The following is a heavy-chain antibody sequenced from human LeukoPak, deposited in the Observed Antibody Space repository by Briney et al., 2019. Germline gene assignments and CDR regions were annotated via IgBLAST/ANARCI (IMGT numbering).Heavy chain of an antibody. J-gene: IGHJ4*02. V-gene: IGHV3-23*01. CDR2: ISGSGGST. CDR1: GFTFSSYA. D-gene: IGHD5-18*01. CDR3: AKVRGYSYDNDY. Sequence: GGSLRLSCAASGFTFSSYAMSWVRQAPGKGLEWVSAISGSGGSTYYADPVKGRFTISRDNSKNTLYLQMNSLRAEDTAVYYCAKVRGYSYDNDYWGQGTLVTVSS.